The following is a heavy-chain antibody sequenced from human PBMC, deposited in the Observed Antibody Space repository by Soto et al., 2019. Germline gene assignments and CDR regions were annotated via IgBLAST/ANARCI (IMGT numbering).Heavy chain of an antibody. CDR3: ARDVGYCSGGSCYEFDY. CDR2: IYYSGST. V-gene: IGHV4-39*07. CDR1: GGSISSSSYY. J-gene: IGHJ4*02. D-gene: IGHD2-15*01. Sequence: SETLSLTCTVSGGSISSSSYYWGWIRQLPGKGLEWIGSIYYSGSTYYNPSLKSRVTISVDTSKNQFSLKLSSVTAADTAVYYCARDVGYCSGGSCYEFDYWGQGTLVTVSS.